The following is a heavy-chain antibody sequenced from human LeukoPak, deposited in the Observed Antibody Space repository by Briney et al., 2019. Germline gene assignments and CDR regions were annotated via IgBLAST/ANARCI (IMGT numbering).Heavy chain of an antibody. V-gene: IGHV3-23*01. CDR3: AKDDSDYFDY. CDR2: ISGSGDST. D-gene: IGHD2-15*01. CDR1: GFTFSTYA. Sequence: GGSLRLSCAASGFTFSTYAINWVRQAPDKGLEWVSAISGSGDSTYYADSVRGRFTISRDNSKNTVYLHVSSLRAEDTALYFCAKDDSDYFDYWGQGTLITVSS. J-gene: IGHJ4*02.